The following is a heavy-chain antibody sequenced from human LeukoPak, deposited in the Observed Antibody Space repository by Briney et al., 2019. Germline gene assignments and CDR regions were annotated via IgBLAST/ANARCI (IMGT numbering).Heavy chain of an antibody. J-gene: IGHJ4*02. V-gene: IGHV4-30-4*08. D-gene: IGHD6-13*01. CDR2: IYYSGNT. CDR1: GGSISSGDYY. CDR3: ARESSSSPGEY. Sequence: NSSETLSLTCTVSGGSISSGDYYRSWIRQPPGKGLEWIGYIYYSGNTYYNPSLKSRVTISVDTSKNQFSLKLSSVTAADTAVYYCARESSSSPGEYWGQGTLVTVFS.